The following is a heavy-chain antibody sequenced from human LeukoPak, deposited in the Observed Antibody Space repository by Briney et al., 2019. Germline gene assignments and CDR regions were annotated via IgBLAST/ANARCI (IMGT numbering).Heavy chain of an antibody. CDR1: GYTFTGYY. D-gene: IGHD2-15*01. CDR2: INPNSGGT. Sequence: ASVKVSCKASGYTFTGYYMHWVRQAPGQGLEWMGWINPNSGGTNYAQKFQGRVTMTRDTSISTAYMELSRLRSDDTAVYYCARGGGGYCSGGSCYSYYYYYYRDVWGKGTTVTISS. J-gene: IGHJ6*03. CDR3: ARGGGGYCSGGSCYSYYYYYYRDV. V-gene: IGHV1-2*02.